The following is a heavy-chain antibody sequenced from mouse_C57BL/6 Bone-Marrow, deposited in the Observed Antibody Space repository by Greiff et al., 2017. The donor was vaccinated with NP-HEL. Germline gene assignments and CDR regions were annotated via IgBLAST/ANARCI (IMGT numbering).Heavy chain of an antibody. CDR1: YTFSRRVH. V-gene: IGHV1-87*01. CDR3: SENSAVYYCAWNYYGYGHWYFDV. D-gene: IGHD2-2*01. J-gene: IGHJ1*03. CDR2: GQGLEWIG. Sequence: QVQLQQSGPELARPWASVKISCQAFYTFSRRVHFAIRDTNYWMQWVKQRPGQGLEWIGAIYPGNGDTSYNQKFKVKATLTADKSSRAAYLQLSSLTSENSAVYYCAWNYYGYGHWYFDVWGTGTTVTVSS.